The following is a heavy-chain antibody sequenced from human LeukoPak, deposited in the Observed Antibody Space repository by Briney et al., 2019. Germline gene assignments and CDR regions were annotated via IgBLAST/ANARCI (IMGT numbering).Heavy chain of an antibody. CDR1: GYTLTELS. CDR2: FDPEDGET. D-gene: IGHD1-26*01. Sequence: ASVKVSCKVSGYTLTELSMHWVRQAPGKGLEWMGGFDPEDGETIYAQKFQGRVTMTEDTSTDTAYMELSSLGSEDTAVYYCATDQYSREPEAFDIWGQGTMVTVSS. CDR3: ATDQYSREPEAFDI. V-gene: IGHV1-24*01. J-gene: IGHJ3*02.